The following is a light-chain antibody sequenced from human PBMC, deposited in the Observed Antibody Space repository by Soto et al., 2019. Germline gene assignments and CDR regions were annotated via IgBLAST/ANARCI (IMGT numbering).Light chain of an antibody. CDR1: SSDVGRYDY. Sequence: QSALTQPRSVSGSPGQSVTISCTGTSSDVGRYDYVSWYQQHPGKAPKLIIYDVTERPAGVPDRFSGSKSGNTASLTISGLQAEDEADYSCCSFAGSFSYVFGRGTKLTVL. V-gene: IGLV2-11*01. CDR2: DVT. CDR3: CSFAGSFSYV. J-gene: IGLJ1*01.